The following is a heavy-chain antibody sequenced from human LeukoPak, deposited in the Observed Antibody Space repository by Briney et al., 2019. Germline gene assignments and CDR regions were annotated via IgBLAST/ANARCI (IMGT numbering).Heavy chain of an antibody. CDR3: AKDLTGVGANMFDY. CDR1: GFTFSSYG. Sequence: PGGSLRLSCAASGFTFSSYGMHWVRQAPGKGLEWVAFIRYDGSNKYYADSVKGRFTTSRDNSKNTLYLQMNSLRAEDTAVYYCAKDLTGVGANMFDYWGQGTLVTVSS. V-gene: IGHV3-30*02. J-gene: IGHJ4*02. CDR2: IRYDGSNK. D-gene: IGHD1-26*01.